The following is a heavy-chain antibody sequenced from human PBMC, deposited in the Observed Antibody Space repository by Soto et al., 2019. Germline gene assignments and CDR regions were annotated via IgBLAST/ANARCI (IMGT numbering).Heavy chain of an antibody. CDR3: AKDGSSRRWFDP. CDR1: GASVRSYH. V-gene: IGHV4-4*07. D-gene: IGHD3-10*01. CDR2: MQHTGST. Sequence: SSETLSLTCAVSGASVRSYHWSWIRQPAGKGLEWIGRMQHTGSTNYNPSLKSRVTMAVDTSKNQISLKMTSVTAADTAVYFCAKDGSSRRWFDPWGQGILVTVSS. J-gene: IGHJ5*02.